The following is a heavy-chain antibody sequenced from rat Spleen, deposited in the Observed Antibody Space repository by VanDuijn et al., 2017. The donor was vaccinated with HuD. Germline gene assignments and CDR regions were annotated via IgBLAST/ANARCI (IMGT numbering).Heavy chain of an antibody. Sequence: EVQLVESGGGLVQPGRSLKLSCAASGFTFSNYDMAWVRQAPTKGLEWIASISTGGGNTYYRDSVKGRFTISRDNAKNTQYLQMDSLRSEDTATYYCTRDKNGGYYYVMDAWGQGASVTVSS. CDR3: TRDKNGGYYYVMDA. J-gene: IGHJ4*01. D-gene: IGHD1-11*01. CDR1: GFTFSNYD. CDR2: ISTGGGNT. V-gene: IGHV5S13*01.